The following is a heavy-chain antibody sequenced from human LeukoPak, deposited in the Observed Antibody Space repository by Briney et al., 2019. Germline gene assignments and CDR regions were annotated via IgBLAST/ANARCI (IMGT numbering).Heavy chain of an antibody. CDR1: GFTFSSYG. J-gene: IGHJ6*02. Sequence: GRSLRLSCAASGFTFSSYGMHWVRQAPGKGLEWVAVIWYDGSNKYYADSVKGRFTISRDNSKNTLYLQMNSLRAENTAVYYCARGGYCSGGSCYLSALYYYYGMDVWGQGTTVTVSS. CDR2: IWYDGSNK. CDR3: ARGGYCSGGSCYLSALYYYYGMDV. V-gene: IGHV3-33*01. D-gene: IGHD2-15*01.